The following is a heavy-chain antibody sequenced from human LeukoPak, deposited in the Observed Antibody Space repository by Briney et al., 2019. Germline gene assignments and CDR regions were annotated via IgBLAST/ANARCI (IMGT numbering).Heavy chain of an antibody. CDR1: GGSINSYY. J-gene: IGHJ4*02. D-gene: IGHD4-23*01. V-gene: IGHV4-59*01. Sequence: SETLSLTCTVSGGSINSYYWTWIRQPPRKGLEWIGYIYYSGSTNYNPALKSRGTISVDTSKNQFSLKLSSVTAADTAVYYCARGVTDVHLDSWGQGTLVTVSS. CDR3: ARGVTDVHLDS. CDR2: IYYSGST.